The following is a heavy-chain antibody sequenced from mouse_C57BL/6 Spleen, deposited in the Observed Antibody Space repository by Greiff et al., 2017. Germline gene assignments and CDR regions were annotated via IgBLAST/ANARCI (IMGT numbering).Heavy chain of an antibody. CDR1: GYAFSSSW. J-gene: IGHJ3*01. V-gene: IGHV1-82*01. D-gene: IGHD1-1*01. CDR2: IYPGDGDT. Sequence: QVQLKESGPELVKPGASVKISCKASGYAFSSSWMYWVKQRPGKGLEWIGRIYPGDGDTNYNGKFKGKATLTADKSSSTAYMQLSSLTSEDSAVYFCARGGYYYGSSSFAYWGQGTLVTVSA. CDR3: ARGGYYYGSSSFAY.